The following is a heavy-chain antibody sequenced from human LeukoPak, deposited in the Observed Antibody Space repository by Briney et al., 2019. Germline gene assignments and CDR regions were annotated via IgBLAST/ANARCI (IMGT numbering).Heavy chain of an antibody. CDR2: ISAYSGDT. J-gene: IGHJ6*03. D-gene: IGHD4-11*01. CDR3: ARAPLADPPPNDSSSYISNNYYHMDV. Sequence: ASVKVSCKAYGYTFTRFSVSWVRQAPGQGPEWMGWISAYSGDTHYAQNFQGRVTMTTDASTATAYMELKGLRSDDTASYYCARAPLADPPPNDSSSYISNNYYHMDVWGKGTTVTVSS. CDR1: GYTFTRFS. V-gene: IGHV1-18*04.